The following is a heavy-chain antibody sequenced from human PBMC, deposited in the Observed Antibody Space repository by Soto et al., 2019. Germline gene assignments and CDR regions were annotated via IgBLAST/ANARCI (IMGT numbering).Heavy chain of an antibody. CDR2: IIPIFGTA. J-gene: IGHJ4*02. V-gene: IGHV1-69*13. CDR3: ARDVENKAAAGTGTFDY. Sequence: SVKVSCKASGGTFSSYAISWVRQAPGQGLEWMGRIIPIFGTANYAQEFQGRVTITADESTSTAYMELSSLRSEDTAVYYCARDVENKAAAGTGTFDYWGQGTLVTVSS. D-gene: IGHD6-13*01. CDR1: GGTFSSYA.